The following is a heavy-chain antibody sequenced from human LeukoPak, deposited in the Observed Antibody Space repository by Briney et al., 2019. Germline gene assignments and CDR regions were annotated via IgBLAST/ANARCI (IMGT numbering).Heavy chain of an antibody. J-gene: IGHJ4*02. V-gene: IGHV3-66*01. D-gene: IGHD1-26*01. CDR2: IYSGGSK. CDR1: GFTVSSNY. CDR3: ARERPVGATPFDF. Sequence: PGRSLRPSCAASGFTVSSNYMSWVRQAPGNWLEWVSVIYSGGSKDYADSVKGRYTNSRDNSKNTLYLQMNSLRAEDTAVYFCARERPVGATPFDFWGQGTLVTVSS.